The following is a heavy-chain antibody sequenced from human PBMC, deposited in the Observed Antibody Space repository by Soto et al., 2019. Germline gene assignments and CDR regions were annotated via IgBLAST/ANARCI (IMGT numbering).Heavy chain of an antibody. J-gene: IGHJ3*02. CDR1: GYRFTRYW. V-gene: IGHV5-10-1*01. D-gene: IGHD6-19*01. CDR2: IDPSDSYT. CDR3: AITDPGIAVAGTRSDAFDS. Sequence: GQSQKISGTVSGYRFTRYWISCVRPMPRKGLEWMGRIDPSDSYTNYSPSFQGHVTISADKSISTAYLQWSSLKASDTAMYYCAITDPGIAVAGTRSDAFDSWGQGKMVTFSS.